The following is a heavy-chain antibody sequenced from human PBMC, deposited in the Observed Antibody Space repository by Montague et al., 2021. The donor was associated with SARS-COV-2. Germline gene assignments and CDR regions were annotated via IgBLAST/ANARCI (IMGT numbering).Heavy chain of an antibody. CDR1: GDSMSTNY. D-gene: IGHD3-16*02. CDR2: IYNSGTT. Sequence: SETLSLTCSVSGDSMSTNYWSWIRQPPGKGLEWIGHIYNSGTTIYNPSLKSRATIFIDVSKTQFPLRLSSVTATDTAVYYCARMFYDYVWATSRYRGNYFDSWGQGTLVTVSS. J-gene: IGHJ4*02. CDR3: ARMFYDYVWATSRYRGNYFDS. V-gene: IGHV4-59*01.